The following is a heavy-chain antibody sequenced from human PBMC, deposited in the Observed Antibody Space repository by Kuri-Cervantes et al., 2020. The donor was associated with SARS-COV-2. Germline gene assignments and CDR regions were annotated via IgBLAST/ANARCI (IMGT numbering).Heavy chain of an antibody. Sequence: AGSLCPSCVASGFTFSDYYFTWIRQAPGKGLEWVSYISTSGGSIFYADSVKGRFTISRDNAKNSLYLQMNSLRAEDTAVYYCARDLRQGKSLDYWGQGTLVTVSS. J-gene: IGHJ4*02. D-gene: IGHD3-10*01. CDR1: GFTFSDYY. CDR3: ARDLRQGKSLDY. CDR2: ISTSGGSI. V-gene: IGHV3-11*04.